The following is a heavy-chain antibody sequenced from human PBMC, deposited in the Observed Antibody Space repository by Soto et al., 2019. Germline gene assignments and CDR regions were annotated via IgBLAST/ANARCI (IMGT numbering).Heavy chain of an antibody. D-gene: IGHD3-10*01. CDR1: GFTFSSYS. CDR2: IRSSSSYI. Sequence: EVHLVESGGGLVKPGGSLRLSCAASGFTFSSYSMNWVRQAPGKGLEWVSSIRSSSSYIYYADSVKGRFTISRDNAKNSRYLSMNSLSAEDTAVYYCASGALPNVDYGGQGNLCTVAS. J-gene: IGHJ4*02. V-gene: IGHV3-21*01. CDR3: ASGALPNVDY.